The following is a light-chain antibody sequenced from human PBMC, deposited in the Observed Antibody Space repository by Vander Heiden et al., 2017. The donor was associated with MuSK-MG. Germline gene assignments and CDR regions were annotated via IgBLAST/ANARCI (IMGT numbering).Light chain of an antibody. CDR2: AAS. J-gene: IGKJ1*01. CDR1: QSISSY. V-gene: IGKV1-39*01. Sequence: DIQMTQSPSSLSASVGDRVTITCRASQSISSYLNWYQQKPGKAPKLLIYAASSLQSGVPSRFSGSGSGTDFTLTISRLQPEDFATYYFQQSDSTLRTFGQGTKVEIK. CDR3: QQSDSTLRT.